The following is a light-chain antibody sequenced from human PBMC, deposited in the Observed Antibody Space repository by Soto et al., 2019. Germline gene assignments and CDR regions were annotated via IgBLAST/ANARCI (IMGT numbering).Light chain of an antibody. CDR3: HQYGSSLGT. V-gene: IGKV3-20*01. Sequence: ERVMTQTPATLSLSPEERATLSCGASQIVSSNLAWYQHKPGQAPRLLIYGASSRATGIPDRFSGSGSGTDFTLTISRLDPEDFAVYYCHQYGSSLGTFGQGTKVDIK. CDR1: QIVSSN. CDR2: GAS. J-gene: IGKJ2*01.